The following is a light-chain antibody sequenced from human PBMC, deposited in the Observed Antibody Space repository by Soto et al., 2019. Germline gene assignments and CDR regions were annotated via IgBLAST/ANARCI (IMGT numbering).Light chain of an antibody. CDR1: QGISSY. V-gene: IGKV1-8*01. Sequence: AIRMTQSPSSFSASTGDRVTITCRASQGISSYLAWYQQKPGKAPKLLIYAASTLQSGVPSRFSGSGSGTDFTLTISSLQPDDFATYYCQQYSSYPLTFGGGTKV. CDR2: AAS. J-gene: IGKJ4*01. CDR3: QQYSSYPLT.